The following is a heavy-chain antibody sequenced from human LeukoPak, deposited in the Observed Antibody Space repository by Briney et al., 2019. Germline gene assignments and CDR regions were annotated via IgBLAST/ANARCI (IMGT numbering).Heavy chain of an antibody. CDR3: TRDQEGSDY. V-gene: IGHV3-48*01. J-gene: IGHJ4*02. CDR1: GFTFSSFS. Sequence: GGSLRLSCAASGFTFSSFSMNWVRQAPGKGLEWVSYITRSSSAKFYADSVKGRFTISRDNAENLLYLQMNSLRAEDTAVYYCTRDQEGSDYWGQGTLVTVSS. CDR2: ITRSSSAK.